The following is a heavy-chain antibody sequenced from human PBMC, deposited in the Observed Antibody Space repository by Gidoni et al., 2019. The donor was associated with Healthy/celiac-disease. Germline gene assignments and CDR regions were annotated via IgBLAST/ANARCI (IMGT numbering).Heavy chain of an antibody. Sequence: EVQLVESGGGLVKPGGSLRLSCAASGFTFSSYSMNWVRQAPGKGLEWVSSISSSSSYIYYADSVKGRFTISRDNAKNSLYLQMNSLRAEDTAVYYCARDRGGGSCYDYWGQGTLVTVSS. CDR1: GFTFSSYS. CDR3: ARDRGGGSCYDY. CDR2: ISSSSSYI. V-gene: IGHV3-21*01. J-gene: IGHJ4*02. D-gene: IGHD2-15*01.